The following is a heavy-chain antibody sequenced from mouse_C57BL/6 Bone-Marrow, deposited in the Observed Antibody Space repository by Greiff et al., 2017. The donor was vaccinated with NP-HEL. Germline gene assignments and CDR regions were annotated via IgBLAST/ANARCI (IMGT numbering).Heavy chain of an antibody. Sequence: VQLQQSGAELVRPGASVKLSCTASGFNIKDDYMHWVKQRPEQGLEWIGWIDPENGDTEYASKFQGKATITADTSSNTAYLQLSSLTSEDTAVYYCTTKAGDSFDYWGQGTTLTVSS. V-gene: IGHV14-4*01. CDR1: GFNIKDDY. J-gene: IGHJ2*01. CDR3: TTKAGDSFDY. CDR2: IDPENGDT. D-gene: IGHD3-1*01.